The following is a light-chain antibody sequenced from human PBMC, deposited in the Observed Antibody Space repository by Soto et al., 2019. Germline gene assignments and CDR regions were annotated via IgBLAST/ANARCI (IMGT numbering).Light chain of an antibody. CDR1: QSVSSNY. V-gene: IGKV3-20*01. CDR3: QQYGSSGT. CDR2: DAS. Sequence: EVVLTQSPGTLSLSPGERATLSCRASQSVSSNYLAWCQQKPGQAPRLLIYDASSRATGIPDRFSGSGSGTDFTLTISRLEPEDFAVYYCQQYGSSGTFGQGTKVDIK. J-gene: IGKJ1*01.